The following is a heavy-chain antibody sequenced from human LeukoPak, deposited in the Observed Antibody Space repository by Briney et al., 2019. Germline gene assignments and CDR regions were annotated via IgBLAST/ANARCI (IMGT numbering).Heavy chain of an antibody. J-gene: IGHJ4*02. D-gene: IGHD3-10*01. V-gene: IGHV3-21*04. CDR2: ISSSSEYT. CDR1: EFTFSSYS. Sequence: GGSLRLSCAASEFTFSSYSMNWARQAPGKGLEWVSFISSSSEYTYYADSVKGRFTISRDNAKNSLYLQMNSLRAEDTAVYYCAKEAYGSGSYIDNWGQGTLVTVSS. CDR3: AKEAYGSGSYIDN.